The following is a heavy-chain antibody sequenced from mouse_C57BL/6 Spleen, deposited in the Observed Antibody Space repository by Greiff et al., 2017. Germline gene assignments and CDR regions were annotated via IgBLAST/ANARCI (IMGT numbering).Heavy chain of an antibody. Sequence: EVKLMESGPGLVKPSQSLSLTCSVTGYSITSGYYWNWIRQFPGNKLEWMGYISYDGSNNYNPSLKNRISVTRYTSKTQFVLKLNSVTTEDTATYYCARVSGSNYDWYFDVWGTGTTVTVSS. D-gene: IGHD1-1*01. V-gene: IGHV3-6*01. CDR2: ISYDGSN. J-gene: IGHJ1*03. CDR1: GYSITSGYY. CDR3: ARVSGSNYDWYFDV.